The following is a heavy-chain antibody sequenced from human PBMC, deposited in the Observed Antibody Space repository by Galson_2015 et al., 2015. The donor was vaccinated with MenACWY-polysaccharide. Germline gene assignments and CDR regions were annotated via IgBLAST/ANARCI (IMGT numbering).Heavy chain of an antibody. CDR3: ARSGSSNSWLDYYYGMDV. D-gene: IGHD2-2*01. Sequence: SETLSLTCTVSGGSLRGSYWSWTRQPPGKELEWIGYIYYSGSTNYNPSLKSRVTMSLDISKNQFSLKLSSVTAAGTAVYYCARSGSSNSWLDYYYGMDVWGQGTTVTVSS. CDR1: GGSLRGSY. J-gene: IGHJ6*02. V-gene: IGHV4-59*01. CDR2: IYYSGST.